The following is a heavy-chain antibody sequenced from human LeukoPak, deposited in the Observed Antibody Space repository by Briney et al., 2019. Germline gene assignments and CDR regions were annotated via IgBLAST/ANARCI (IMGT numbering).Heavy chain of an antibody. CDR1: GGTFSSYA. CDR3: ARDDRSPNYYYYYGMDV. D-gene: IGHD1-14*01. V-gene: IGHV1-69*17. CDR2: IIPIFGIA. Sequence: ASVTVSCKASGGTFSSYAISWVRQAPGQGLEWMGRIIPIFGIANYAQKFQGRVTITADKSTSTAYMELSSLRSEDTAVYYCARDDRSPNYYYYYGMDVWGQGTTVTVSS. J-gene: IGHJ6*02.